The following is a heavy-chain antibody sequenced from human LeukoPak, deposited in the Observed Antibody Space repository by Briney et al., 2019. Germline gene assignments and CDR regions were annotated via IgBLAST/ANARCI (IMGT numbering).Heavy chain of an antibody. V-gene: IGHV1-2*02. Sequence: VASVKVSCKASGYTFTGYYMHWVRQAPGQGLEWMGWINPNSGGTNYAQKFQGRVTMARDTSISTAYMELSRLRSDDTAVYYCARGRTAMPNSYDYWGQGTLVTVSS. CDR1: GYTFTGYY. J-gene: IGHJ4*02. CDR3: ARGRTAMPNSYDY. D-gene: IGHD5-18*01. CDR2: INPNSGGT.